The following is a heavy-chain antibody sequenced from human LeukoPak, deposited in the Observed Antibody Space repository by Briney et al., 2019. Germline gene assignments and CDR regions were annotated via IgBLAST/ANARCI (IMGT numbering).Heavy chain of an antibody. CDR2: IRSKAYGGTT. CDR3: TSFHYYDSSGSLDY. V-gene: IGHV3-49*04. CDR1: GFTFGDYA. J-gene: IGHJ4*02. D-gene: IGHD3-22*01. Sequence: QAGGSLRLSCTASGFTFGDYAMSWVRQAPGKGLEWVGFIRSKAYGGTTEYAASVKGRFTISRDDSKSIAYLQMNSLKTEDTAVYYCTSFHYYDSSGSLDYWGQGTLVTVSS.